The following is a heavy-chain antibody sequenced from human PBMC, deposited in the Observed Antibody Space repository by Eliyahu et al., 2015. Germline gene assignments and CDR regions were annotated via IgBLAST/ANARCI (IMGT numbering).Heavy chain of an antibody. D-gene: IGHD3-22*01. V-gene: IGHV4-59*01. Sequence: QVQLQESGPRLVKPSETLSLTCTVSGGSISSXFWPWIRQSPGKGLEWIGYLYYSGSSKYNPSLKSRVTISVDTSRSQFSLRLSSVTAADTAVYYCATTALPHYYDSSGYDAFDVWGQGTMVTVSS. CDR1: GGSISSXF. CDR3: ATTALPHYYDSSGYDAFDV. CDR2: LYYSGSS. J-gene: IGHJ3*01.